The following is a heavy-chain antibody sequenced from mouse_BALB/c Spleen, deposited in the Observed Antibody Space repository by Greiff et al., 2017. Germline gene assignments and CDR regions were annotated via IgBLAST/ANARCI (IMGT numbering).Heavy chain of an antibody. J-gene: IGHJ4*01. CDR3: ARDDYGYYAMDY. D-gene: IGHD1-2*01. Sequence: DEHLVESGGGLVKPGGSLKLSCAASGFTFSSYAMSWVRQTPEKRLEWVASISSGGSTYYPDSVKGRFTISRDNARNILYLQMSSLRSEDTAMYYCARDDYGYYAMDYGGQGTSVTVSS. V-gene: IGHV5-6-5*01. CDR2: ISSGGST. CDR1: GFTFSSYA.